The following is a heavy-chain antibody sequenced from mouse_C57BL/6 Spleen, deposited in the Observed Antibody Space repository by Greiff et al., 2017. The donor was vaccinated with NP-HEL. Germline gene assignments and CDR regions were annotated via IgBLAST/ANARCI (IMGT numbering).Heavy chain of an antibody. CDR2: IDPETGGT. V-gene: IGHV1-15*01. Sequence: VQLQQSGAELVRPGASVTLSCKASGYTFTDYEMHWVKQTPVHGLEWIGAIDPETGGTAYNQKFKGKAILTADKSSSTAYMELRSLTSEDSAVYYCTRRPFLYAMDYWGQGTSVTVSS. J-gene: IGHJ4*01. CDR3: TRRPFLYAMDY. CDR1: GYTFTDYE.